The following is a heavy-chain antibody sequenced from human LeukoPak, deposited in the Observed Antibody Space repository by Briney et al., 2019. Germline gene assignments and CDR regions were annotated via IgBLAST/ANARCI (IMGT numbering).Heavy chain of an antibody. CDR2: ISYSGST. D-gene: IGHD3-22*01. CDR1: GGSISSYY. Sequence: SETLSLTCTVSGGSISSYYWSWIRQPPGKGLEWIACISYSGSTKYNPSLKSRVTISVDTSKNQLPLKLSSVTAADTAVYYCAREPGFDSSGYLNWFDPWGQGTLVTVSS. J-gene: IGHJ5*02. CDR3: AREPGFDSSGYLNWFDP. V-gene: IGHV4-59*01.